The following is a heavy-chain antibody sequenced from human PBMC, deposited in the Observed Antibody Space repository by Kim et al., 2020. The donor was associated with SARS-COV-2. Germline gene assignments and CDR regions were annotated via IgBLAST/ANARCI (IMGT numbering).Heavy chain of an antibody. Sequence: SETLSLTCTVSGGSICSGGYYWSWIRQHPGKGLEWIGYIYYSGSTYYNPSLKSRVTISVDTSKNQFSLKLSSVTAADTAVYYCARDKSIAAAGYNWFDPWGQGTLVTVSS. J-gene: IGHJ5*02. V-gene: IGHV4-31*03. CDR2: IYYSGST. D-gene: IGHD6-13*01. CDR3: ARDKSIAAAGYNWFDP. CDR1: GGSICSGGYY.